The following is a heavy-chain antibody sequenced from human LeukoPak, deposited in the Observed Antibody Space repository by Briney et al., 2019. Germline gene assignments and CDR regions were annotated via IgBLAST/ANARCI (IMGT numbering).Heavy chain of an antibody. Sequence: HSGGSLRLSCAASGFTFSSYSMNWVRQAPGKGLEWVSYISSSSSTIYYADSVKGRSTISRDNAKNSLYLQMNSLRAEDTAVYYCARDLGIAAAGIVDAFDIWGQGTMVTVSS. V-gene: IGHV3-48*01. CDR3: ARDLGIAAAGIVDAFDI. J-gene: IGHJ3*02. CDR1: GFTFSSYS. D-gene: IGHD6-13*01. CDR2: ISSSSSTI.